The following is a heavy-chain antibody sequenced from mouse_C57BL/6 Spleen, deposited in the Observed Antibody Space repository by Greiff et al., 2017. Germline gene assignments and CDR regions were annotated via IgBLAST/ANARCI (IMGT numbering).Heavy chain of an antibody. CDR3: AVYDYDGGAWFAY. CDR1: GYTFTSYW. Sequence: QVQLQQPGAELVKPGASVKLSCKASGYTFTSYWMHWVKQRPGQGLEWIGMIHPNSGSTNYNEKFKSKATLTVDKSSSTAYMQLSSLTSEDSAVYYCAVYDYDGGAWFAYWGQGTLVTVSA. D-gene: IGHD2-4*01. J-gene: IGHJ3*01. CDR2: IHPNSGST. V-gene: IGHV1-64*01.